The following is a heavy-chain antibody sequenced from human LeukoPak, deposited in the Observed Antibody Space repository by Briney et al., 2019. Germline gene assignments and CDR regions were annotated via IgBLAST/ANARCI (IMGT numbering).Heavy chain of an antibody. D-gene: IGHD1-26*01. Sequence: PSETLSLTCAVSGYSISSGYYWAWIRQPPGKGLEWIGSIYHSGSTYYNPSLKSRVTISVDTSKNQFSLKLSSVTAADTAVYYCARFSGSYPFDYWGQGTLVTVSS. CDR3: ARFSGSYPFDY. V-gene: IGHV4-38-2*01. CDR2: IYHSGST. J-gene: IGHJ4*02. CDR1: GYSISSGYY.